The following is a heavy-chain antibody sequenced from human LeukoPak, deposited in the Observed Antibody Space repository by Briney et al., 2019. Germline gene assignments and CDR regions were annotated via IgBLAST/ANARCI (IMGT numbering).Heavy chain of an antibody. D-gene: IGHD2-8*01. CDR3: ASYCSNGVCYRGHAFDI. CDR2: IIPTFGTA. J-gene: IGHJ3*02. CDR1: GYSFTSHY. Sequence: SVKVSCKASGYSFTSHYMHWVRQAPGQGLESMGGIIPTFGTANYAQKFQGRVTITADKSTSTTYMELSSLRSEDTAVYYCASYCSNGVCYRGHAFDIWGQGTLVTVSS. V-gene: IGHV1-69*06.